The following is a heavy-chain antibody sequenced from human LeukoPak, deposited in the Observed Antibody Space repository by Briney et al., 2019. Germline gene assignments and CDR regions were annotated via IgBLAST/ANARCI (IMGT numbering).Heavy chain of an antibody. V-gene: IGHV3-7*01. CDR1: GFTFSTYW. Sequence: TGGSLRLFCAASGFTFSTYWMSWVRQAPGEGREWVANIKQDGSEKYYVDSVKGRFTISRDNAENSLYLQMKSLRAEDTAVYYCARDRTVATIEYWGQGTLVTVSS. CDR3: ARDRTVATIEY. J-gene: IGHJ4*02. CDR2: IKQDGSEK. D-gene: IGHD5-12*01.